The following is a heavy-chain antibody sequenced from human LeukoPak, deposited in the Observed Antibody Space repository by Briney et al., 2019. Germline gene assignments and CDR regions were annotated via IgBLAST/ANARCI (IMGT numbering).Heavy chain of an antibody. CDR3: ARDGAAGLRFNWFDP. Sequence: GGSLRLSCAASGFTFRSYWMHWVRQAPGKGLVWVSRIKGDGSAASYADSVKGRFTISRDNAKNTLYLQMNSLRAEDTAVYYCARDGAAGLRFNWFDPWGQGTLVTVSS. CDR1: GFTFRSYW. J-gene: IGHJ5*02. V-gene: IGHV3-74*01. CDR2: IKGDGSAA. D-gene: IGHD3-3*01.